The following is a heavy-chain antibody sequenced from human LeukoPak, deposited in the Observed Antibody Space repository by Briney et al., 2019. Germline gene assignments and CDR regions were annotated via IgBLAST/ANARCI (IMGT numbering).Heavy chain of an antibody. CDR2: ISYDGSNK. CDR1: GFTFSSYA. Sequence: GGSLRLSCAASGFTFSSYAMHWVRQAPGKGLEWVAVISYDGSNKYYADSVKGRFTISRDNSKNTLYLQMNSLRAEDTAVYYCASGGSYGVPYWGQGTLVTVSS. V-gene: IGHV3-30-3*01. D-gene: IGHD1-26*01. CDR3: ASGGSYGVPY. J-gene: IGHJ4*02.